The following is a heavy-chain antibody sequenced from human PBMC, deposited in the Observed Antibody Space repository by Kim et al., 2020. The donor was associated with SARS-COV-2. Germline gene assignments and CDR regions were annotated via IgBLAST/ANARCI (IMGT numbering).Heavy chain of an antibody. Sequence: EYAASVKGRFTISRDVSKNSLYLQMNSLKTEDTAVYYCARAQQATRPAFDIWGQGTMVTVSS. CDR3: ARAQQATRPAFDI. D-gene: IGHD6-6*01. V-gene: IGHV3-72*01. J-gene: IGHJ3*02.